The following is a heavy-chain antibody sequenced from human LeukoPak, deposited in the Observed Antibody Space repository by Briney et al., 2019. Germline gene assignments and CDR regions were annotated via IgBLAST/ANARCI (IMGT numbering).Heavy chain of an antibody. CDR3: ATPPDLAGYSSGWTPGPFDI. Sequence: GGSLRLSCAASGFIFTDYAMHWVRQPPGKGLEWVALVSYDGRNENYADSVKGRFTISRDTSKSTLYLQLNSLRGEDTAVYYCATPPDLAGYSSGWTPGPFDIWGQGTMVTVSS. D-gene: IGHD6-19*01. J-gene: IGHJ3*02. CDR1: GFIFTDYA. V-gene: IGHV3-30*04. CDR2: VSYDGRNE.